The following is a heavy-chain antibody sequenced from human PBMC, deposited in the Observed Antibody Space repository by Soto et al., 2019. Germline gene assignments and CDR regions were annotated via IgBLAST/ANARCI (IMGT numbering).Heavy chain of an antibody. V-gene: IGHV3-23*01. Sequence: GGSLRLSCAASGFTFSSYAMSWVRQAPGKGLEWVSAISGSGGSTYYADSVKGRFTISRDNSKNTLYLQMNSLRAEDTAVYYCAKRRLGLRYFDWLLDDAFDIWGQGTMVTVSS. CDR2: ISGSGGST. D-gene: IGHD3-9*01. CDR1: GFTFSSYA. CDR3: AKRRLGLRYFDWLLDDAFDI. J-gene: IGHJ3*02.